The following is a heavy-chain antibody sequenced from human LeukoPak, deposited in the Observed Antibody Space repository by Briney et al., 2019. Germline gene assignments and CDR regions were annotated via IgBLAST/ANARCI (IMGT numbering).Heavy chain of an antibody. D-gene: IGHD4-17*01. CDR1: GGSISGYY. V-gene: IGHV4-4*07. CDR3: AREVRKWTTTLYYYYGMDV. Sequence: SETLSLTCTVSGGSISGYYWSWIRQPAGKGLEWIGRIYTSGSTNYNPSLKSRVTMSVDTSKNQFSLKLSSVTAADTAVYYCAREVRKWTTTLYYYYGMDVWGQGTTVTVSS. CDR2: IYTSGST. J-gene: IGHJ6*02.